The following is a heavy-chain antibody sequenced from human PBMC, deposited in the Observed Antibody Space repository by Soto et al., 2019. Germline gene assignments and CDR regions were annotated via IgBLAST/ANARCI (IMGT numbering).Heavy chain of an antibody. Sequence: SETLSLTCTVSGGSISSYYWSWIRQPPGKGLEWIGYIYYSGSTNYNPSLKSRVTISVDTSKNQFSLKLSSVTAADTAVYYCASNLRYFDWSYQAFDIWGQGTMVTV. V-gene: IGHV4-59*08. CDR1: GGSISSYY. CDR3: ASNLRYFDWSYQAFDI. D-gene: IGHD3-9*01. CDR2: IYYSGST. J-gene: IGHJ3*02.